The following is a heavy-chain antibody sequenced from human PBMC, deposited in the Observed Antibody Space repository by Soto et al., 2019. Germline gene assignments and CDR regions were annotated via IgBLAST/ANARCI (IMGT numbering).Heavy chain of an antibody. J-gene: IGHJ6*03. CDR1: GGSISSSSYY. D-gene: IGHD3-10*01. CDR2: IYYSGST. V-gene: IGHV4-39*01. CDR3: ARCRGGGLYYYYMDV. Sequence: PSETLSLTCTVSGGSISSSSYYWGWIRQPPGKGLEWIGSIYYSGSTYYNPSLKSRVTISVDTSRNQFSLKLNSVTAADTAVYYCARCRGGGLYYYYMDVWGKGTTVTVSS.